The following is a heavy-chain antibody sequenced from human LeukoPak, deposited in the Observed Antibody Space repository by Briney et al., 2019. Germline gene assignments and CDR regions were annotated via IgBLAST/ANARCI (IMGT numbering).Heavy chain of an antibody. CDR3: ARHVHSSSWFDY. J-gene: IGHJ4*02. Sequence: SETLSLTCTVSGGSISSYYWSWIRQPPGKGLEWIGYIYYSGSTNCNPSLKSRVTISVDTSKNQFSLKLSSVTAADTAVYYCARHVHSSSWFDYWGQGTLVTVSS. D-gene: IGHD6-13*01. V-gene: IGHV4-59*08. CDR2: IYYSGST. CDR1: GGSISSYY.